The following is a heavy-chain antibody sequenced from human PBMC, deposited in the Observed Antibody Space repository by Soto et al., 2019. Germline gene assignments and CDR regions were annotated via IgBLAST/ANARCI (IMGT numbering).Heavy chain of an antibody. V-gene: IGHV4-59*01. CDR2: MYYSGSP. J-gene: IGHJ4*02. CDR1: CGSISSYY. Sequence: SETLSLTCTVSCGSISSYYWSWIRQSPGKGLEWLGSMYYSGSPNYNPSLKSRVTISVATSKKQFSLKLTSVTAAATAVYYCGRWGTVFGVVLWGQGTPVTVSS. D-gene: IGHD3-3*01. CDR3: GRWGTVFGVVL.